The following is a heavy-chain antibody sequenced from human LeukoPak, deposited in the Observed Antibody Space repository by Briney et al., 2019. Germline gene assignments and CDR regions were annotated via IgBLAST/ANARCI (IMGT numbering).Heavy chain of an antibody. V-gene: IGHV4-59*08. Sequence: SETLSLTCTVSGASISNYYWTWIRQSPGKGLEWMGYVYYNGITNYNPSLKSRVTISLDTSKNQFSLKLTSVTAADTAVYYCARCHPKSSGFDWGQGTLVTVSS. J-gene: IGHJ4*02. CDR3: ARCHPKSSGFD. CDR2: VYYNGIT. CDR1: GASISNYY. D-gene: IGHD3-22*01.